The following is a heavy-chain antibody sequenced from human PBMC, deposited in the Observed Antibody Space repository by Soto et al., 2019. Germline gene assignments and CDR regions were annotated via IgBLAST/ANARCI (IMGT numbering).Heavy chain of an antibody. V-gene: IGHV3-7*03. J-gene: IGHJ4*02. CDR3: ARDVGPITIFGEALSGYFDF. Sequence: EVQLVESGGGLVQPGGSLRLSCAVSGFSLGIYWMSWVRQAPGKGLEWLASRKQDGSERYYLDSVKGRFTISRDNAKDSLSLQMNSLRGEDTAFYYCARDVGPITIFGEALSGYFDFWGQGTLVTVSS. CDR2: RKQDGSER. CDR1: GFSLGIYW. D-gene: IGHD3-3*01.